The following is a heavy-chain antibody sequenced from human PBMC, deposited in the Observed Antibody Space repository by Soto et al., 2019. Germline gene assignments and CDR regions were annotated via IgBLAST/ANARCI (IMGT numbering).Heavy chain of an antibody. CDR2: INHSGST. CDR1: GGSFSGYY. CDR3: ARGTWFDP. J-gene: IGHJ5*02. Sequence: QVQLQQWGAGLLKPSETLSLTCAVYGGSFSGYYWSWIRQPPGKGLEWIGEINHSGSTNYNPSLKSRVTISVDTSKNQFSLKLSSVTAVDTAVYYCARGTWFDPWGQGTLVTVSS. V-gene: IGHV4-34*01.